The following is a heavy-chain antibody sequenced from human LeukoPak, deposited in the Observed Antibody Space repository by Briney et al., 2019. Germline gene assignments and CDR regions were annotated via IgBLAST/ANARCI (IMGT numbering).Heavy chain of an antibody. V-gene: IGHV1-69*13. Sequence: SVKVSCKASGATFRSYGITWVRQAPGQGLEWMGGIIPIFGTANYAQKFQGRVTITADESTSTAYMELSSLRSEDTAVYYCAAAIGSYAQDYWGQGTLVTVSS. CDR2: IIPIFGTA. J-gene: IGHJ4*02. CDR1: GATFRSYG. D-gene: IGHD1-26*01. CDR3: AAAIGSYAQDY.